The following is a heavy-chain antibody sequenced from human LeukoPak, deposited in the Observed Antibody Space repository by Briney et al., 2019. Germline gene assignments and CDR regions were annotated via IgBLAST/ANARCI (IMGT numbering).Heavy chain of an antibody. D-gene: IGHD2/OR15-2a*01. CDR3: ARDLYGPFDY. CDR1: GFTFSNYW. V-gene: IGHV3-7*01. CDR2: IKQDGSEK. J-gene: IGHJ4*02. Sequence: GGSLRLSCAASGFTFSNYWMSWVRQAPGKGLEWVANIKQDGSEKYYVDSVKGRFTISRDNAKKSLYLQMNSLRAEDTAVYYCARDLYGPFDYWGQGALVTVSS.